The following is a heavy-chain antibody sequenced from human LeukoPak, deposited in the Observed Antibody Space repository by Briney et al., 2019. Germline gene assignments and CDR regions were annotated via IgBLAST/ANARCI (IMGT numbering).Heavy chain of an antibody. Sequence: PGGSLRLSCAASGFTFSSYSMNWVRQAPGKGLEWVSSISSSSSYIYYADSVKGRFTISRDNAKNSLYLQMSSLRAEDTAVYYCARDLSSGFDYWGQGTLVTVSS. J-gene: IGHJ4*02. CDR1: GFTFSSYS. V-gene: IGHV3-21*01. D-gene: IGHD1-26*01. CDR2: ISSSSSYI. CDR3: ARDLSSGFDY.